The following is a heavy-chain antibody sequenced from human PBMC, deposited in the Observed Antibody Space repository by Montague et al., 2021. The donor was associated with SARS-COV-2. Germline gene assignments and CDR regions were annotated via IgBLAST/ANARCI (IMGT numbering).Heavy chain of an antibody. J-gene: IGHJ6*02. V-gene: IGHV3-7*01. Sequence: SLRLSCAASGFTFSSYWMSWVRQAPGKGLEWVVNIKQDGSEKYYVDSVKGRFTISRDNAKNSLYLQMNSLRAEDTAVYYCARDEIVGWQWLGSTYYGMDVGGQGTTVTVSS. CDR3: ARDEIVGWQWLGSTYYGMDV. CDR1: GFTFSSYW. CDR2: IKQDGSEK. D-gene: IGHD6-19*01.